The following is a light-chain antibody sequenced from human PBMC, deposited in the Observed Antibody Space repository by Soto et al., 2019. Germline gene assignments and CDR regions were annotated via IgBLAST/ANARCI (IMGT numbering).Light chain of an antibody. CDR1: SSNIGSNT. Sequence: QSALTQPPSASGTPGQRVTISCSGSSSNIGSNTVNWYQQLPGTAPKLLIYSNNQRPSGVPDRFSGSKSGTSASLAISGLQSEDEADYYCAGWDDSLNGPVFGGGTKVTVL. V-gene: IGLV1-44*01. CDR3: AGWDDSLNGPV. CDR2: SNN. J-gene: IGLJ2*01.